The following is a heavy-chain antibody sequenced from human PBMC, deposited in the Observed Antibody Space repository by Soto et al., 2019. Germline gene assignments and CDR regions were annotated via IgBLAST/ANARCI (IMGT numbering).Heavy chain of an antibody. J-gene: IGHJ4*02. V-gene: IGHV1-69*01. CDR2: IIPYYNTL. CDR1: EGTFNSYA. D-gene: IGHD6-13*01. CDR3: ASGASRWYPSVFDS. Sequence: QAQVVQSGAEVRKPGSSVKLSCKASEGTFNSYAIAWVRQAPGQGLEWMGGIIPYYNTLNYAQKFQDRVTITADDSTNTVYMALSSLRSDDTAVYFCASGASRWYPSVFDSWAQGTLVSVPS.